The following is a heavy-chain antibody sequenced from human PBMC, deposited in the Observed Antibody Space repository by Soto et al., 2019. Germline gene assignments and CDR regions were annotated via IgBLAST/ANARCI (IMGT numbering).Heavy chain of an antibody. J-gene: IGHJ4*02. CDR2: ISAYNGNT. CDR1: GYTFSSYG. CDR3: ARDLALGLVDY. V-gene: IGHV1-18*01. Sequence: QVQLVQSGAEVKKPGASVKVSCKASGYTFSSYGLSWVRQAPGQGLEWMGWISAYNGNTKYAQKLQGRVTMTTDTSTSTADMELTSLRSDDTAVYYCARDLALGLVDYWGQGTLVTVSS. D-gene: IGHD6-19*01.